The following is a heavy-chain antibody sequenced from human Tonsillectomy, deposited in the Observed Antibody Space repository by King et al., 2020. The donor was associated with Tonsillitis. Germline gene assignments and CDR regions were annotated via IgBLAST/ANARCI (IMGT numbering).Heavy chain of an antibody. CDR2: IRSKAYGGTT. Sequence: VQLVESGGGLVQPGRSLRLSCTASGFTFGDYAMSWFRQAPGKGLEWVGFIRSKAYGGTTEYAASVKGRFTISRDDSKSIAYLQMNSLKTEDTAVYYCTRVWFGELYSPFDYWGQGTLVTASS. CDR3: TRVWFGELYSPFDY. V-gene: IGHV3-49*03. D-gene: IGHD3-10*01. J-gene: IGHJ4*02. CDR1: GFTFGDYA.